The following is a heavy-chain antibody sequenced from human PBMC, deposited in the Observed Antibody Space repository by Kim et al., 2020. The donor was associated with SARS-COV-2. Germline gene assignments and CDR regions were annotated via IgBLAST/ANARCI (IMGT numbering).Heavy chain of an antibody. Sequence: SETLSLTCAVYGGSFSGYYWSWIRQPPGKGLEWIGEINHSGSTNYNPSLKSRVTISVDTSKNQFSLKLSSVTAADTAVYYCAREPYYDFWSGYRLGKWGGGARDGMDVWGQGTTVTVSS. V-gene: IGHV4-34*01. CDR2: INHSGST. CDR1: GGSFSGYY. D-gene: IGHD3-3*01. J-gene: IGHJ6*02. CDR3: AREPYYDFWSGYRLGKWGGGARDGMDV.